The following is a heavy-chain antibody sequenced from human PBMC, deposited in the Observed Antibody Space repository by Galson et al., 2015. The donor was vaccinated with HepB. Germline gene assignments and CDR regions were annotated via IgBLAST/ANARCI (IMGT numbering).Heavy chain of an antibody. CDR2: INTNTGNT. CDR1: GYTFSSYN. V-gene: IGHV1-18*01. Sequence: SVKVSCKASGYTFSSYNINWVRQAPGHGLEWMAWINTNTGNTNYAQKFRGRVTVTIDTSTTTAHMELRSLTSDDTAVYYCARNDYGKDAFDVWGPGTLITVSS. J-gene: IGHJ3*01. CDR3: ARNDYGKDAFDV. D-gene: IGHD4/OR15-4a*01.